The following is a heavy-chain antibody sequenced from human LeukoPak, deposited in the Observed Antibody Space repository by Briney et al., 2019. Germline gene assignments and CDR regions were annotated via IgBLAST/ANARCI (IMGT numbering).Heavy chain of an antibody. D-gene: IGHD2-21*02. CDR3: AKTVWSRLAAGLDS. V-gene: IGHV4-39*01. CDR2: IYYRGST. J-gene: IGHJ4*02. Sequence: PSETLSLTCSVSGGSISGSSYYWGWIHQPPGKGLEWIGNIYYRGSTYYNPSLKSRVIMSIDTSKNQFSLKVNSVTATDTAVYYCAKTVWSRLAAGLDSWGQGTLVTVSS. CDR1: GGSISGSSYY.